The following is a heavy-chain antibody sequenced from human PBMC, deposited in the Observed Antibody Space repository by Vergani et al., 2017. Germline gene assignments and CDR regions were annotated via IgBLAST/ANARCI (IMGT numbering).Heavy chain of an antibody. V-gene: IGHV1-69*04. D-gene: IGHD5-18*01. CDR2: IIPILGIA. CDR1: GGTFSSYA. Sequence: QVQLVQSGAEVKKPGASVKVSCKASGGTFSSYAISWVRQAPGQGLEWMGRIIPILGIANYAQKFQGRITITADKSKSTAYMEQRSLRSEDTAVYYCAGWGGYSYGYVDYWGQGTLVTVSS. CDR3: AGWGGYSYGYVDY. J-gene: IGHJ4*02.